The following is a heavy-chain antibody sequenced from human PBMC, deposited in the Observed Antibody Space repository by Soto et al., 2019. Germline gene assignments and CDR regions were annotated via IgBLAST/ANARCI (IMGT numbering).Heavy chain of an antibody. D-gene: IGHD5-12*01. CDR2: ISSSSSTI. CDR1: GFTFSSYS. CDR3: ASQSSEWLLFAS. V-gene: IGHV3-48*01. J-gene: IGHJ4*02. Sequence: GGSLRLSCAASGFTFSSYSMNWVRQAPGKGLEWVSCISSSSSTIYYADSVKGRFTISRDNAKNSLYLQMNSLRAEDTAVYYCASQSSEWLLFASWGQGTLVTVSS.